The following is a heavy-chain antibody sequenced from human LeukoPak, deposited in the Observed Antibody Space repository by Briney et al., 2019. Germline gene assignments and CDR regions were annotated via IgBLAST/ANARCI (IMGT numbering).Heavy chain of an antibody. CDR1: GFTFSRYW. D-gene: IGHD1-7*01. CDR3: ARESHANYDY. J-gene: IGHJ4*02. V-gene: IGHV3-74*01. CDR2: IDSDGTNR. Sequence: GGSLRLSCAASGFTFSRYWMHWVRQAPGKGLVWVSRIDSDGTNRDYADSVKGRFTISRDNAKNTVYLQMNSLRDEDTAVYFCARESHANYDYWGQGTLVTVSS.